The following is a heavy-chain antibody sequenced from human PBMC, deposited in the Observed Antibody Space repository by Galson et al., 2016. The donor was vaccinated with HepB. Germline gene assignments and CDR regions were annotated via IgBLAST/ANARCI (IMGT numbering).Heavy chain of an antibody. CDR3: VKEQVGATKYYFVY. CDR1: GFTFSSFA. J-gene: IGHJ4*02. Sequence: SLRLSCAASGFTFSSFAMHWVRQAPGKGLEYVSTISSHGGSTYYADSVKGRFTISRDNSKNSLYLQMSSLRAEDTALYYCVKEQVGATKYYFVYWGLGALVTVSS. V-gene: IGHV3-64D*06. D-gene: IGHD1-26*01. CDR2: ISSHGGST.